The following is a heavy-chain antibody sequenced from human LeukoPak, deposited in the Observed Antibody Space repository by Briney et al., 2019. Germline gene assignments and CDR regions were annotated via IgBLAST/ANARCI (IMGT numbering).Heavy chain of an antibody. V-gene: IGHV3-23*01. J-gene: IGHJ6*02. CDR3: AKVEFDDYVWGSYRLYGMDV. CDR1: GFTFSSYA. CDR2: ISGSDGST. D-gene: IGHD3-16*02. Sequence: PGGSLRLSCAASGFTFSSYAMSWVRQAPGKGLEWVSAISGSDGSTYYADSVKGRFTISRDNSKNTLYLQMNSLRAEDTAVYYCAKVEFDDYVWGSYRLYGMDVWGQGTTVTVSS.